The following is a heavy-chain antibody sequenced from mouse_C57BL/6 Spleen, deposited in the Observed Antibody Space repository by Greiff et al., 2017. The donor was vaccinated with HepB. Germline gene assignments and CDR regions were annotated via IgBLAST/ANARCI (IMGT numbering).Heavy chain of an antibody. CDR3: ARSTPYWYFDV. D-gene: IGHD1-1*01. Sequence: QVHVKQPGAELVRPGSSVKLSCKASGYTFTSYWMHWVKQRPIQGLEWIGNIDPSDSETHYNQKFKDKATLTVDKSSSTAYMQLSSLTSEDSAVYYCARSTPYWYFDVWGTGTTVTVSS. CDR2: IDPSDSET. V-gene: IGHV1-52*01. J-gene: IGHJ1*03. CDR1: GYTFTSYW.